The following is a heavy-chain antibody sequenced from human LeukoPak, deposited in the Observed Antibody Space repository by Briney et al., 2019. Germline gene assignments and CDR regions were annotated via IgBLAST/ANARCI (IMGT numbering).Heavy chain of an antibody. Sequence: ASVKVSCKASGYSFTSYGISWVRQATGQGLEWMGWMNPNSGNTGYAQKFQGRVTITRNTSISTAYMELSSLSSEDTAVYYCARVSCSSTSCHGPYYMDVWGKGTTVTVSS. V-gene: IGHV1-8*03. CDR2: MNPNSGNT. CDR1: GYSFTSYG. CDR3: ARVSCSSTSCHGPYYMDV. J-gene: IGHJ6*03. D-gene: IGHD2-2*01.